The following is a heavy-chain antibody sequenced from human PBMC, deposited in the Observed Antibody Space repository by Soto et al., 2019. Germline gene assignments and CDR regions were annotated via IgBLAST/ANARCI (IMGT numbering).Heavy chain of an antibody. D-gene: IGHD3-16*01. CDR3: TSYPVGLGIGERFAVLDFLRNGSSDP. CDR2: IKSKTDGGAT. V-gene: IGHV3-15*01. Sequence: NGLEWVGRIKSKTDGGATAYAAPEKGRCTISRDDSKNTLYLQMHSLKTEDTAVYYCTSYPVGLGIGERFAVLDFLRNGSSDP. J-gene: IGHJ5*02.